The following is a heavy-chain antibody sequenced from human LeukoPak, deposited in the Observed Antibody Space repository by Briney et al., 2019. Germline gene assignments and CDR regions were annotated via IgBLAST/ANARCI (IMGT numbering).Heavy chain of an antibody. CDR3: ARDPGSVRDNYYCYMDV. Sequence: ASQTLSLTCTVSGGSISSSNYYWNWIRQPAGKGLEWIGRIYTSGSTNYNPSRKSRITISVNTSKNQFSLKLSSVTAADTAVYYCARDPGSVRDNYYCYMDVWGKGTTVTVSS. CDR1: GGSISSSNYY. V-gene: IGHV4-61*02. CDR2: IYTSGST. D-gene: IGHD3-10*01. J-gene: IGHJ6*03.